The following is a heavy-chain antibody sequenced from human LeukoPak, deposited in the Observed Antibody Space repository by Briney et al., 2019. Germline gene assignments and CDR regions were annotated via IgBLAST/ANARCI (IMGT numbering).Heavy chain of an antibody. D-gene: IGHD3-10*01. CDR1: GYSFTSYW. CDR2: IYPGDSDT. CDR3: ARRSGTYSFDYYYGMDV. Sequence: GESLKISCKGSGYSFTSYWIGWVRQMPGKGLEWMGIIYPGDSDTRYSPSFQGQVTISADKSISTAYLQWSSLKASDTAMYYCARRSGTYSFDYYYGMDVWGQGTTVTVSS. V-gene: IGHV5-51*01. J-gene: IGHJ6*02.